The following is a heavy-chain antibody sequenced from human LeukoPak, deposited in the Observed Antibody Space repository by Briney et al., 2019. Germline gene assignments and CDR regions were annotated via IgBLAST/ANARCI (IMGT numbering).Heavy chain of an antibody. V-gene: IGHV1-69*13. CDR1: GGTFSSYA. CDR2: IILIFGTA. Sequence: ASVKVSCKASGGTFSSYAISWVRQAPGQGLEWMGGIILIFGTANYAQKFQGRVTITADESTSTAYMELSSLRSEDTAVYYCACRIQLWFLLYFWGQGTLVTVSS. CDR3: ACRIQLWFLLYF. D-gene: IGHD5-18*01. J-gene: IGHJ4*02.